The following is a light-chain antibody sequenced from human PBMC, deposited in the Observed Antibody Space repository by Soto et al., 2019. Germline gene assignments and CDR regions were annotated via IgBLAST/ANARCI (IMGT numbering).Light chain of an antibody. Sequence: DIQMTQSPSSLSISVGDRVTITCRSSHDIGNHLNWYQQKPGKAPQLLLYSAFTLQSWVPSRFSGSGSGTAFTRTIASLQPEDSATYFCEQSYSVPLTFGGGTKVEV. J-gene: IGKJ4*01. V-gene: IGKV1-39*01. CDR2: SAF. CDR3: EQSYSVPLT. CDR1: HDIGNH.